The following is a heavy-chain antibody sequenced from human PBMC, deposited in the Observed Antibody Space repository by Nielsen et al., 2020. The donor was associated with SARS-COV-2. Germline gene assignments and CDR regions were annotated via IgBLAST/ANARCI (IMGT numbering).Heavy chain of an antibody. CDR2: IWYDGSNK. D-gene: IGHD6-6*01. CDR3: ARECPDSSSSYFDY. CDR1: GFTFSSYG. Sequence: GGSLRLSCAASGFTFSSYGMHWVRQAPGKGLEWVAVIWYDGSNKYYADSVKGRFTISRDNSKNTLYLQMNSLRAEDTAVYYCARECPDSSSSYFDYWGQGTLVTVSS. V-gene: IGHV3-33*01. J-gene: IGHJ4*02.